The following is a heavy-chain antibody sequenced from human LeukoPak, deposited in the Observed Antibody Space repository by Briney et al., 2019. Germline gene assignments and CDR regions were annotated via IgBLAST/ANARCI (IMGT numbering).Heavy chain of an antibody. J-gene: IGHJ4*02. CDR3: ARAQSLWFGEFFDY. D-gene: IGHD3-10*01. CDR2: INPNSGGT. V-gene: IGHV1-2*02. Sequence: ASVKVPCKASGYTFTGYYMHWVRQAPGQGLEWMGWINPNSGGTNYAQKFQGRVTMTRDTSISTAYMELSRLRSDDTAVYYCARAQSLWFGEFFDYWGQGTLVTVSS. CDR1: GYTFTGYY.